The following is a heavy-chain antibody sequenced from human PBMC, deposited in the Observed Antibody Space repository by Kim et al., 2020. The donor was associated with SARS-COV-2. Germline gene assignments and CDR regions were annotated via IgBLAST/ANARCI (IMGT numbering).Heavy chain of an antibody. V-gene: IGHV7-4-1*02. CDR3: ARVVGVVTYYYYGMDV. D-gene: IGHD2-21*02. J-gene: IGHJ6*02. Sequence: GLEWRGWINTNTGNPTYARGFTGRFVFSLDTAVSTAYLQISSLKAEDTAVYYCARVVGVVTYYYYGMDVWGQGTTVTVSS. CDR2: INTNTGNP.